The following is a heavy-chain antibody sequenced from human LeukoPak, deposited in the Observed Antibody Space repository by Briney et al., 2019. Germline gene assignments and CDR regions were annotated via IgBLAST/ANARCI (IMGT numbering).Heavy chain of an antibody. CDR2: ISYHGSNK. V-gene: IGHV3-30*18. CDR3: AKDQLLFGVVIIPSIFDY. D-gene: IGHD3-3*01. J-gene: IGHJ4*02. Sequence: PGGSLILSCAASGFTFSDYGMHWVRQAPGKGLEWVAVISYHGSNKYYADSVKGRFTISRDNSKNTVYLQMNSLRAEDTAVYFCAKDQLLFGVVIIPSIFDYWGQGTLVTVSS. CDR1: GFTFSDYG.